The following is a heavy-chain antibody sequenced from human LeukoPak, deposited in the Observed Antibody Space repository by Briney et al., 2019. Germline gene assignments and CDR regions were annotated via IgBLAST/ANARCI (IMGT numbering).Heavy chain of an antibody. V-gene: IGHV1-69*04. J-gene: IGHJ6*02. Sequence: ASVKVSCKASGGTFSSYAISWVRQAPGQGLEWMGRIIPILGIANYAQKFQGRVTITADKSTSTAYMELSSLRSEDTAVYYCARDRAVVVPVTKGYGMDVWGQGTTVTVSS. D-gene: IGHD2-2*01. CDR1: GGTFSSYA. CDR2: IIPILGIA. CDR3: ARDRAVVVPVTKGYGMDV.